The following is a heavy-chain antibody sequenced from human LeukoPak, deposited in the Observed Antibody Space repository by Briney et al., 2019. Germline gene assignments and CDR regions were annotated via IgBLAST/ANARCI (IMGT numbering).Heavy chain of an antibody. D-gene: IGHD1-26*01. Sequence: GGSLRLSCAASGFTFSSYSMNWVRQAPGKGLEWVSSISSSSSYIYYADSVKGRFTISRDNSKNTLYLQMNSLRAEDTAVYYCARDECVGATRRCRYYYYYYYMDVWGKGTTVTVSS. CDR3: ARDECVGATRRCRYYYYYYYMDV. CDR1: GFTFSSYS. J-gene: IGHJ6*03. CDR2: ISSSSSYI. V-gene: IGHV3-21*01.